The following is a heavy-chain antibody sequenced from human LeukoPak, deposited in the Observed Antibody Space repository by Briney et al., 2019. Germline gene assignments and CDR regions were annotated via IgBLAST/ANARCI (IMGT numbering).Heavy chain of an antibody. CDR2: IYYSGST. CDR3: ARGVPYQVPAARGHWFDP. J-gene: IGHJ5*02. D-gene: IGHD2-2*01. V-gene: IGHV4-59*01. CDR1: GVSISSYY. Sequence: PSETLSLTGTVSGVSISSYYWSWIRQPPGKGLEWIGYIYYSGSTNYNPSLKSRVTISVDTSKNQLSLKLSSVTAADTAVYYCARGVPYQVPAARGHWFDPWGQGTLVTVSS.